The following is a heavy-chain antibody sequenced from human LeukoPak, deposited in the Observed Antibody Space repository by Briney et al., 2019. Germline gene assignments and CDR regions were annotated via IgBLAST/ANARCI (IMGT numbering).Heavy chain of an antibody. CDR1: GFTFSNYW. CDR2: INADGSGT. D-gene: IGHD2-2*01. Sequence: GGSLRLSCATSGFTFSNYWMHWVRQAPGKGLVWVSHINADGSGTSYADSVKGRFTISRDNAKNTLYLQMNSLRAEDTAVYYCARAPRCTTTSCFTGYWGQGTLVTVSS. V-gene: IGHV3-74*01. CDR3: ARAPRCTTTSCFTGY. J-gene: IGHJ4*02.